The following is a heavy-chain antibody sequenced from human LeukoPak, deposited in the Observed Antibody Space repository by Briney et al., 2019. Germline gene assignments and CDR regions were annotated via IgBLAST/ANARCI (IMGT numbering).Heavy chain of an antibody. CDR1: GFTFDDYA. CDR3: AASPVPLLRYFDWSRYGMDV. CDR2: ISGDGGST. J-gene: IGHJ6*02. V-gene: IGHV3-43*02. D-gene: IGHD3-9*01. Sequence: GGSLRLSCAASGFTFDDYAIHWVRQAPGKGLEWVSLISGDGGSTYYADSVKGRFTISRDNSKNSLYLQMNSLRTEDTALYYCAASPVPLLRYFDWSRYGMDVWGQGTTVTVSS.